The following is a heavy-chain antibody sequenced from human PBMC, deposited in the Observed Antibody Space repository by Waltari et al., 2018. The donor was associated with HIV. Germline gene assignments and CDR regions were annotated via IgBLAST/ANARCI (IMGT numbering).Heavy chain of an antibody. D-gene: IGHD2-21*02. CDR3: ARGPRPSTVTAPGWYFDL. CDR1: GGSFTGHY. J-gene: IGHJ2*01. V-gene: IGHV4-34*02. CDR2: MNDGGKS. Sequence: QVDLQQWGTGLLKPSETLSRTCAVYGGSFTGHYWIWIRETPGEGLQWIGEMNDGGKSNYNRTLKSPAVMTIDPSKKQFSLKLKSVTAADTGVYYCARGPRPSTVTAPGWYFDLWGRGTLVTVSS.